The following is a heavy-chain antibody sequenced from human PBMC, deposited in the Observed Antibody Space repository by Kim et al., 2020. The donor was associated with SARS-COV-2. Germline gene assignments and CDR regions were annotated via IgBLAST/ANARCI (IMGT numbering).Heavy chain of an antibody. D-gene: IGHD6-13*01. J-gene: IGHJ2*01. V-gene: IGHV4-4*02. CDR3: ARDPPRAAAGPGWYFDL. Sequence: KSRVTISGDKSKNQFSLKLSSVTAADTAVYYCARDPPRAAAGPGWYFDLWGRGTLVTVSS.